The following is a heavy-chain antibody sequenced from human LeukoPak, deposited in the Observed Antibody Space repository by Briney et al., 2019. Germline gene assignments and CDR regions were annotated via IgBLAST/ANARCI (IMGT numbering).Heavy chain of an antibody. J-gene: IGHJ4*02. CDR1: GYTFTSYG. D-gene: IGHD3-9*01. CDR3: ARDTRPKYYDILTGYWRHFDY. Sequence: ASVKVSCKASGYTFTSYGISWVRQAPGQGLEWMGWISAYNGNTNYAQKLQGRVTMTTDTSTSTAYMELRSLRSDDTAVYYCARDTRPKYYDILTGYWRHFDYWGQGTLVTVSS. CDR2: ISAYNGNT. V-gene: IGHV1-18*01.